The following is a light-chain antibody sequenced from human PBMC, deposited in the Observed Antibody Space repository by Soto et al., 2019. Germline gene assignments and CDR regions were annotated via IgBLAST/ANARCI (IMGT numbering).Light chain of an antibody. J-gene: IGLJ2*01. Sequence: QSVLTQPPSVSGAPGQRVTIPCTGSSSNIGSFYDVHWYQQLPGTVPKLLIYSDNNRPSGVPDRFSGSKSGTAASLAITGLQAEDEADYYCQSYDNSLNHVVFGGGTQLTV. V-gene: IGLV1-40*01. CDR2: SDN. CDR1: SSNIGSFYD. CDR3: QSYDNSLNHVV.